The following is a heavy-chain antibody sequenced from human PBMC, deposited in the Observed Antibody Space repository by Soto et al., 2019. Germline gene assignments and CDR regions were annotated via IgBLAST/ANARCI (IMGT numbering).Heavy chain of an antibody. CDR2: INPSGGST. CDR1: GYTFTSYY. Sequence: ASVKVSCKASGYTFTSYYMHWVRQAPGQGLEWMGIINPSGGSTSYAQKFQGRVTMARDTSTSTVYMELSSLRSEDTAVYYCARGDQLLHDYYYYYGMDVWGQGTTVTAP. J-gene: IGHJ6*02. V-gene: IGHV1-46*01. D-gene: IGHD2-2*01. CDR3: ARGDQLLHDYYYYYGMDV.